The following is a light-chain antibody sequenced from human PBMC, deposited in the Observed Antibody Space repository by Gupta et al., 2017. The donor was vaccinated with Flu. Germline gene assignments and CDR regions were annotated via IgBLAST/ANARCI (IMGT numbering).Light chain of an antibody. CDR2: KAS. CDR3: QQYDSYPLT. Sequence: DIQMTQSPSTLSASVGDRVTITCRASQTFNNWLAWCQQKPGKAPKVLIHKASTLQSGVPSRFSGSGSGTEFTLTISSLQPDDFATYFCQQYDSYPLTFGGGTKVEIK. J-gene: IGKJ4*01. CDR1: QTFNNW. V-gene: IGKV1-5*03.